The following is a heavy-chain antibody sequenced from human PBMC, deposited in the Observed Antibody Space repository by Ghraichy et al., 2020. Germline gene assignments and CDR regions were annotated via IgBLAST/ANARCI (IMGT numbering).Heavy chain of an antibody. CDR3: ASGIAAAGTTY. CDR2: IKQDGSEK. D-gene: IGHD6-13*01. CDR1: GFTFSSYW. Sequence: ETLSLTCAASGFTFSSYWMSWVRQAPGKGLEWVANIKQDGSEKYYVDSVKGRFTISRDNAKNSLYLQMNSLRAEDTAVYYCASGIAAAGTTYWGQGTLVTVSS. J-gene: IGHJ4*02. V-gene: IGHV3-7*01.